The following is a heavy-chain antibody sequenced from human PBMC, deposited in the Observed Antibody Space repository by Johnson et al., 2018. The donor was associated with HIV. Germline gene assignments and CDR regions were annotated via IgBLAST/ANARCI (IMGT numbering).Heavy chain of an antibody. CDR3: ARDPPVTTTHNAFDI. Sequence: QVQLVESGGGLVKPGGSLRLSCAASGFIFSDYYMSWIRQAPERGLEWVSYISSSGSTIYYADSVKGRFTISRDNAKNSLYLQMNSLRAEDTAVYYCARDPPVTTTHNAFDIWGQGTMVTVSS. V-gene: IGHV3-11*04. CDR1: GFIFSDYY. D-gene: IGHD4-17*01. CDR2: ISSSGSTI. J-gene: IGHJ3*02.